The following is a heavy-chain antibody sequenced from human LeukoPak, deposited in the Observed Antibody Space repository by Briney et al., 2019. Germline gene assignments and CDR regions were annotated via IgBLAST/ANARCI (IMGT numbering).Heavy chain of an antibody. CDR2: ISAYNGNT. Sequence: ASLKVSCKASGYTFTSCGISWVRQTPGQGLEWMGWISAYNGNTNYAQTLQGRVTMSTDTSTSTAYIEPRGLRSDDTAVYYCARVQLLLLWFGELLSNPAPDYYFDYWGQGTLVTVSS. J-gene: IGHJ4*02. D-gene: IGHD3-10*01. CDR1: GYTFTSCG. V-gene: IGHV1-18*01. CDR3: ARVQLLLLWFGELLSNPAPDYYFDY.